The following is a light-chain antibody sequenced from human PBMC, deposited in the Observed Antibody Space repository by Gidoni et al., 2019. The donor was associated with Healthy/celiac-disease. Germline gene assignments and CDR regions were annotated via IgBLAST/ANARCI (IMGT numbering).Light chain of an antibody. Sequence: DIVLTPSPGTLSLSPGERATLSCRASQSVSSSYLAWYQQKPGQAPRLLIYGASSRATGIPDRFSGSGSGTDFTLTISRLEPEDFAVYYCQQYGSSPLFXQXTKVEIK. J-gene: IGKJ1*01. CDR2: GAS. V-gene: IGKV3-20*01. CDR1: QSVSSSY. CDR3: QQYGSSPL.